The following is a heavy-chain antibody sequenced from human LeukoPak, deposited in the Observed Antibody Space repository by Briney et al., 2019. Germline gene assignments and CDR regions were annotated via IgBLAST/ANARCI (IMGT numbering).Heavy chain of an antibody. Sequence: PSETLSLTCTVSGGSISSEDYYWSWIRQPPGKGLEWIGYIHYSGSTYYNPSLKSRVTISVDTSKNQFSLKLSSVTAADTAVYYCAKCFSSGYYSPFDYWGRGTLVTVSS. CDR2: IHYSGST. J-gene: IGHJ4*02. CDR3: AKCFSSGYYSPFDY. V-gene: IGHV4-30-4*08. CDR1: GGSISSEDYY. D-gene: IGHD3-22*01.